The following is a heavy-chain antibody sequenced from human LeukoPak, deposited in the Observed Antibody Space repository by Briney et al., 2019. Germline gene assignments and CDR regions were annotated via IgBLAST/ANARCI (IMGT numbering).Heavy chain of an antibody. Sequence: SETLSLTCTVSGGSISSGGYYWSWIRQHPGKGLEWIGYIYYSGSTYYNPSLKSRVTVSEDTSKNQFSLKLSSVTAADTAVYYCASRIDYSYGIDYWGQGTLVTVSS. V-gene: IGHV4-31*03. D-gene: IGHD5-18*01. CDR1: GGSISSGGYY. CDR3: ASRIDYSYGIDY. CDR2: IYYSGST. J-gene: IGHJ4*02.